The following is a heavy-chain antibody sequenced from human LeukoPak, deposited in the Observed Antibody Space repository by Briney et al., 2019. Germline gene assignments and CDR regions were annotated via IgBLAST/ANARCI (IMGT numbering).Heavy chain of an antibody. Sequence: GGSLRLSCAASGFTFSSYWMSWVRQAPGKGLEWVANIKQDGSEKYYVDSVKGRFTISGDNAKNSLYLQMNSLRAEDTAVYYCARVELRYFDWSRYFDYWGQGTLVTVSS. CDR2: IKQDGSEK. D-gene: IGHD3-9*01. J-gene: IGHJ4*02. CDR3: ARVELRYFDWSRYFDY. CDR1: GFTFSSYW. V-gene: IGHV3-7*03.